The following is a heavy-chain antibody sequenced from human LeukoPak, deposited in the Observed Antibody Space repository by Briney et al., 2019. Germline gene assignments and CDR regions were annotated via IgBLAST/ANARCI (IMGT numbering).Heavy chain of an antibody. Sequence: SETLSLTCTVSGGSISSYYWSWIRQPPGKGLEWIGYIYYSGSTNYNPSLKSRGTISVDTSKNQFSLKLSSVTAADTAVYYCARHSGGPYSSGWYDYWGQGTLVTVSS. CDR1: GGSISSYY. CDR3: ARHSGGPYSSGWYDY. CDR2: IYYSGST. D-gene: IGHD6-19*01. J-gene: IGHJ4*02. V-gene: IGHV4-59*08.